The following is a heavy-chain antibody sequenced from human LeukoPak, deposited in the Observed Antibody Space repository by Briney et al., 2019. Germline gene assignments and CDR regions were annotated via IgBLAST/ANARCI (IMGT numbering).Heavy chain of an antibody. CDR1: GVSISSVNW. CDR2: IYHGGST. CDR3: ARGEPLGYCSTTSCPYYFDS. J-gene: IGHJ4*02. Sequence: SETLSLTCAISGVSISSVNWWSWVRQSPGKGLEWIGEIYHGGSTTYNPSLKSRVTLSVDKAENQFSLKMYSVTAADTAVYYCARGEPLGYCSTTSCPYYFDSWGQETLVIVSS. V-gene: IGHV4-4*02. D-gene: IGHD2-2*01.